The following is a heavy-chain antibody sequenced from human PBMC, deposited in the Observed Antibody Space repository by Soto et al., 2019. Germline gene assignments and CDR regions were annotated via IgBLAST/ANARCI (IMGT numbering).Heavy chain of an antibody. Sequence: ASVKVSCKASGYTFTSYYMHWVRQAPGQGLEWMGIINPSGGSTSYAQKFQGRVTMTRDTSTSTVYMELSSLRSEDTAIYYCARDPAPQDNDNLTGYFHFDYWGQGTLVTVSS. CDR1: GYTFTSYY. V-gene: IGHV1-46*01. D-gene: IGHD3-9*01. J-gene: IGHJ4*02. CDR3: ARDPAPQDNDNLTGYFHFDY. CDR2: INPSGGST.